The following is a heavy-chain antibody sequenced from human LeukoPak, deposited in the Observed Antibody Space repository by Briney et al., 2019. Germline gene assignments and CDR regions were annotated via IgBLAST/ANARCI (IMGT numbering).Heavy chain of an antibody. D-gene: IGHD2-2*01. CDR2: ISSGGATI. J-gene: IGHJ3*02. V-gene: IGHV3-48*01. CDR1: GFTFSSFN. CDR3: ARDRCGNTCYRGDAFDI. Sequence: PGGSLRLSCAVSGFTFSSFNMNWVRQSPGKGLEWISYISSGGATIFYADSVKGRFTISRDNAKNSVYLQVTNVRAEDTAVYYCARDRCGNTCYRGDAFDIWGQGTMVTVSS.